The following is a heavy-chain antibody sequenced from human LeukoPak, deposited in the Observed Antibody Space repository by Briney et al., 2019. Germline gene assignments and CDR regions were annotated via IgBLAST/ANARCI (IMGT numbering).Heavy chain of an antibody. Sequence: PSETLSLTCTVSGGSISSSSFSWGWLRQPPGKGLEWIGSIYYSGSTYYNPSLKSRVTISVDTSRNHFSLKLSSVTAADTAVYYCASPNVDTTQYWGQGTLVTVSS. CDR3: ASPNVDTTQY. D-gene: IGHD5-18*01. CDR1: GGSISSSSFS. CDR2: IYYSGST. V-gene: IGHV4-39*02. J-gene: IGHJ4*02.